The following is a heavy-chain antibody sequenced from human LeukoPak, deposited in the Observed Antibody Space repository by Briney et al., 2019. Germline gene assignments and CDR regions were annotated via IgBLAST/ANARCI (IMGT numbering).Heavy chain of an antibody. V-gene: IGHV4-39*01. Sequence: SETLSLTCTVSGGSINSSSYYWGWIRQPPGKGLEWIGSIYYIENTYYNPSLKSRVTISVDTPKNQFSLKLSSVTAADTAVYYCARGSYYYGSGSYHNTFDPWGQGTLVTVSS. CDR2: IYYIENT. CDR3: ARGSYYYGSGSYHNTFDP. J-gene: IGHJ5*02. D-gene: IGHD3-10*01. CDR1: GGSINSSSYY.